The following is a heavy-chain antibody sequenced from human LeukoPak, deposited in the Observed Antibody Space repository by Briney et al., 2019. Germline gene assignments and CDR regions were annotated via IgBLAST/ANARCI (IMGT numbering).Heavy chain of an antibody. Sequence: SQTLSLTCAISGDSVSSDSAAWNWIRQSLSRGLEWLGRTYYRSKWYNDYAVSVQSRITINPDTSKNQFSLHLNSVTPEDTAVYCCAKSGSYRFDYWGQGTLVTVSS. CDR2: TYYRSKWYN. CDR1: GDSVSSDSAA. D-gene: IGHD1-26*01. J-gene: IGHJ4*02. V-gene: IGHV6-1*01. CDR3: AKSGSYRFDY.